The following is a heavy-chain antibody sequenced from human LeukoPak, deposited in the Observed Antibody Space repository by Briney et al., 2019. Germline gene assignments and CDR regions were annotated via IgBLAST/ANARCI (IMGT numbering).Heavy chain of an antibody. CDR2: IYYSGST. Sequence: SETLSLTCTVSGGSINSSGYHWGWIRQPPGKGLEWIGSIYYSGSTYYNPSLKSRVTISVDTSKNQFSLKLTAVTAADTAVYYCARHCSSTRCYFAGYGYWGQGTLVTVSS. CDR3: ARHCSSTRCYFAGYGY. CDR1: GGSINSSGYH. V-gene: IGHV4-39*07. J-gene: IGHJ4*02. D-gene: IGHD2-2*01.